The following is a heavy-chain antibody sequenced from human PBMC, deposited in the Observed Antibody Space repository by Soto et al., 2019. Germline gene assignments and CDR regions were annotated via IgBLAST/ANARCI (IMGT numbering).Heavy chain of an antibody. J-gene: IGHJ2*01. CDR3: AKDWAVPGTFWFFDH. V-gene: IGHV3-43*01. CDR1: GFTFYDYT. CDR2: IDRNAENT. D-gene: IGHD1-1*01. Sequence: EVQLVESGGVVIQPGGSLTLSCSASGFTFYDYTMHWVRQVPGKGLEWVAFIDRNAENTRYADSVKGRFTVSRDNIKNSVFLQMNSLRSEDSGLYFCAKDWAVPGTFWFFDHWGPGTLVSVSS.